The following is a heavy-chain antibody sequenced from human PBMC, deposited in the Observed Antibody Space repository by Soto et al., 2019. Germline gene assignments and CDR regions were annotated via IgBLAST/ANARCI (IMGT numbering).Heavy chain of an antibody. CDR2: IFYSGST. J-gene: IGHJ6*02. Sequence: SETLSLTCTVSGGSISSGDYYWSWIRQPPGKGLEWIGYIFYSGSTYYNPSLKSRVTISVDTSKNQFSLKLSSVTAADTAVYYCARAKLNSNYRYYGMDVWGQGTTVTAP. CDR3: ARAKLNSNYRYYGMDV. V-gene: IGHV4-30-4*01. D-gene: IGHD4-4*01. CDR1: GGSISSGDYY.